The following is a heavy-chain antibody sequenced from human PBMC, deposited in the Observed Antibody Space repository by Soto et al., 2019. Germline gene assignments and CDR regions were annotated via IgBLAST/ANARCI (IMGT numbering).Heavy chain of an antibody. CDR2: KSYDGSNK. D-gene: IGHD2-21*02. CDR3: AKDLCGDCYSGYYYGMDV. CDR1: GFTFSSYG. Sequence: QVQLVESGGGVVQPGRSLRLSCAASGFTFSSYGMHWVRQAPGKGLEWVAVKSYDGSNKYYADSVKGRFTISRDNSKNTLYLQMNSLRAEDTAVYYCAKDLCGDCYSGYYYGMDVWGQGTTVTVSS. J-gene: IGHJ6*02. V-gene: IGHV3-30*18.